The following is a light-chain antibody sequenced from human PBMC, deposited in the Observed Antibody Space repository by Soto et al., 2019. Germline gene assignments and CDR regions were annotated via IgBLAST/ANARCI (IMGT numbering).Light chain of an antibody. CDR2: GAS. CDR1: QSVSSSY. J-gene: IGKJ5*01. V-gene: IGKV3-20*01. Sequence: ESVLTQSPGTLSLSPGERATLSCRASQSVSSSYLAWYQQKPGQAPRLLIYGASSRATGIPDRFSGSGSGTDFTLTISNLEPEDFAVYYCQQYGSSPMTFGQGTRLEIK. CDR3: QQYGSSPMT.